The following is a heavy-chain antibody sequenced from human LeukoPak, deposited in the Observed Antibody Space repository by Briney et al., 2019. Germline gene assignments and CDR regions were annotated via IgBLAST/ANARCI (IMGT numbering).Heavy chain of an antibody. CDR1: GYTFTGYY. CDR2: INPNSGGT. Sequence: ASVKVSCKASGYTFTGYYMHWVRQAPGQGLEWMGWINPNSGGTNYAQKFQGWVTMTRDTSISTAYMELSRLRSDDTVVYYCARERIAVAGTTYYYYYGMDVWGQGTTVTVSS. D-gene: IGHD6-19*01. V-gene: IGHV1-2*04. J-gene: IGHJ6*02. CDR3: ARERIAVAGTTYYYYYGMDV.